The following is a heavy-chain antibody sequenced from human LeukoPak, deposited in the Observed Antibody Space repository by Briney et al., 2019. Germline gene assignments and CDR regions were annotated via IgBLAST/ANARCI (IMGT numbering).Heavy chain of an antibody. D-gene: IGHD1-26*01. CDR1: GFTFTRYA. CDR2: ISYDGSNK. V-gene: IGHV3-30*04. J-gene: IGHJ6*04. CDR3: AREWGYRGSSIFDV. Sequence: GGSLRLSCAASGFTFTRYAMHWVRQAPGKGLEWVAFISYDGSNKYYVDSVRGRFTISRDNSKNTLFLQMNNPRAEDTAVYYCAREWGYRGSSIFDVWGKGTTVTVSS.